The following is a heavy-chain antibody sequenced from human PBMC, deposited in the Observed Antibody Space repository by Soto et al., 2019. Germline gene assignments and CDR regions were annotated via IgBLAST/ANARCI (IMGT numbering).Heavy chain of an antibody. J-gene: IGHJ4*02. CDR1: IFTFSSYA. CDR3: AKRKGEADPWGPYYFDY. Sequence: VQGLESGGGLVQPGGSLRLSCSVSIFTFSSYAMSWVRQAPGKGLEWVSSISGGGGRTYYADCVKGRFTIARDNSKNTLFLQMNSLRAEDTAAYYCAKRKGEADPWGPYYFDYWGQGSLVPVSS. D-gene: IGHD1-26*01. CDR2: ISGGGGRT. V-gene: IGHV3-23*01.